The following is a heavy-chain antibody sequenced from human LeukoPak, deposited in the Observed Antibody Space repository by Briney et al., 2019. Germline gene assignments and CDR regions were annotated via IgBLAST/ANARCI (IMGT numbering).Heavy chain of an antibody. V-gene: IGHV1-46*01. CDR2: IRGSGDSP. CDR3: ARAPTGTLDL. Sequence: GASVKVSCKASGFTFTPYHIHWVRQAPGQGVEWIAIIRGSGDSPDYAQNFQDRVTVTCDTSTSTAYLELRSLKLEDTAVYYCARAPTGTLDLWGQVTLVTVSS. CDR1: GFTFTPYH. D-gene: IGHD6-13*01. J-gene: IGHJ4*02.